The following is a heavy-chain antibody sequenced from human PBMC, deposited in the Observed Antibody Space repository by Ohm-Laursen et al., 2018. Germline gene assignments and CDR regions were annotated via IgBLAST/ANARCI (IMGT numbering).Heavy chain of an antibody. CDR1: GYSFTGYY. J-gene: IGHJ3*02. CDR2: INPNSGGT. CDR3: ARYSHAGSAFDI. Sequence: SVKVSCKASGYSFTGYYMHWVRQAPGQGLEWMGWINPNSGGTNYAQKFQGRVTMTRDTSISTVYMDLSRLRSDDTAVYYCARYSHAGSAFDIWGQGTMVTVSS. V-gene: IGHV1-2*02. D-gene: IGHD1-26*01.